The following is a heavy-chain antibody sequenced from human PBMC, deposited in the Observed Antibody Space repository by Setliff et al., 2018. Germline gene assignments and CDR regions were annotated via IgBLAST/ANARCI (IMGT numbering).Heavy chain of an antibody. CDR2: INPSGGLT. CDR3: ARDRFYNSWSGTSITAPHDAFDI. V-gene: IGHV1-46*03. CDR1: GYTLSKYY. D-gene: IGHD3-3*01. Sequence: ASVKVSCKASGYTLSKYYMHWVRQAPGQGLEWMGIINPSGGLTKYAQKFQGRVTMTSDTSTNTVYLEVSSLRSEDTAVYFCARDRFYNSWSGTSITAPHDAFDIWGQGTMVTVAS. J-gene: IGHJ3*02.